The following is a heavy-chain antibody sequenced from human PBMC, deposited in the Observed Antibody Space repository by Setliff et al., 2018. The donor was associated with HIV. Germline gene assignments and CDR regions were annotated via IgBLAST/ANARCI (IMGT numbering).Heavy chain of an antibody. CDR1: GGTFTNYV. D-gene: IGHD3-10*01. J-gene: IGHJ3*02. CDR3: AGPRGDEAFDI. Sequence: SVKVSCKASGGTFTNYVISWVRQAPGQGLEWMGGIIPIVKIANYAQKFKGRVTITADKSTNTVYMEMRSLRSEDTAVYYCAGPRGDEAFDIRGQGTKVTVSS. CDR2: IIPIVKIA. V-gene: IGHV1-69*10.